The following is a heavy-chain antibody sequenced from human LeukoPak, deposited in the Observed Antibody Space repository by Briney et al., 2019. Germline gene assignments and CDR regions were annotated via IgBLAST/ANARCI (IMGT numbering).Heavy chain of an antibody. J-gene: IGHJ5*02. CDR3: ARDNSYYGSGSTFDP. CDR2: LSGDGGST. Sequence: GGSLRLSCAASGFTFSTYAMTWVRQAPGKGLEWVSGLSGDGGSTYYADSVKGRFTISRDNSKNTLYLRMNSLRAEDTAVYYCARDNSYYGSGSTFDPWGQGTLVTVSS. D-gene: IGHD3-10*01. V-gene: IGHV3-23*01. CDR1: GFTFSTYA.